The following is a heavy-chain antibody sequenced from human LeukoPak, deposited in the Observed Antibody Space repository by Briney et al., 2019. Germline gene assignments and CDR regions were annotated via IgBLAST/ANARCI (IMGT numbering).Heavy chain of an antibody. CDR1: GYTLTELS. Sequence: ASVKVSCKVSGYTLTELSMHWVRQAPGKGLEWMGGFDPEDGETIYAQKLQGRVTMTTDTSTSTAYMELRSLRSDDTAVYYCARRGYDPRAFDIWGQGTMVTVSS. V-gene: IGHV1-24*01. CDR2: FDPEDGET. CDR3: ARRGYDPRAFDI. J-gene: IGHJ3*02. D-gene: IGHD2-15*01.